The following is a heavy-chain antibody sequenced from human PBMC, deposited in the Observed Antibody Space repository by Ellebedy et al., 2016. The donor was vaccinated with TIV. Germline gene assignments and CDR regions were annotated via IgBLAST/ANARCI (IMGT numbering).Heavy chain of an antibody. CDR1: GYTFTSSG. Sequence: ASVKVSXKASGYTFTSSGISWVRQAPGQGLEWLGWISAYNGNTNYAQKFQDKVTMTTDTSTSTAYMELGSLRSDDTAVYYCARAFKRASRYYYMDVWGKGTTVTVSS. J-gene: IGHJ6*03. CDR3: ARAFKRASRYYYMDV. V-gene: IGHV1-18*01. CDR2: ISAYNGNT.